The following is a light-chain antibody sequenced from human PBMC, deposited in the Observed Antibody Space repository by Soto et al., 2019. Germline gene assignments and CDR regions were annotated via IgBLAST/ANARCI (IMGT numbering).Light chain of an antibody. V-gene: IGKV1-33*01. J-gene: IGKJ2*01. Sequence: DIQMTQSPSSLSTSVGDRVTITCQASQDINNSLNWYQQKPGKAPKLLIYEASNLEIGVPSRFSGSGSGTDFTFTISSLQPEDIATYYCQQYDNPYTFGQGTKLEIK. CDR2: EAS. CDR1: QDINNS. CDR3: QQYDNPYT.